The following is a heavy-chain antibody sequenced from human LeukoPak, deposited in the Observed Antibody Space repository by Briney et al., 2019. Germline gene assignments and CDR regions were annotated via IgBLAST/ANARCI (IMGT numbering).Heavy chain of an antibody. CDR2: IKTKADGGTT. CDR1: GFTFSNAW. Sequence: GGSLRLSCAASGFTFSNAWMTWVRQAPGKGLEWVGHIKTKADGGTTDYAAPVRGRFTISRDDSKNTLYLQMNSLKTEDTALSYCTTFFWSSYYSDYYYYYMDVWGKGTTVTVSS. J-gene: IGHJ6*03. V-gene: IGHV3-15*01. D-gene: IGHD3-3*01. CDR3: TTFFWSSYYSDYYYYYMDV.